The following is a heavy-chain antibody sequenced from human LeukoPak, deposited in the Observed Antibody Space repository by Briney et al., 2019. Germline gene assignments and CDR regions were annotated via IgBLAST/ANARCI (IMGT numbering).Heavy chain of an antibody. CDR1: GDTFGSYA. CDR3: ASSLGYTYGWNS. D-gene: IGHD5-18*01. CDR2: IIPIFGTA. V-gene: IGHV1-69*01. Sequence: SVEVSCKASGDTFGSYALSWVRQAPGQGLEWMGGIIPIFGTANYAQKFQGRVTITADESTSTAYMDLSRLRCEDTAVYYCASSLGYTYGWNSWGQGTLVTVSS. J-gene: IGHJ4*02.